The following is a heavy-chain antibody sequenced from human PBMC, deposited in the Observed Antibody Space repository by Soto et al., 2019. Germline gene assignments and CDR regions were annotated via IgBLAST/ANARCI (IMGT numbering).Heavy chain of an antibody. CDR1: GFTFSRYG. CDR2: ISSSTSYV. Sequence: GGSLRLSCAASGFTFSRYGMNWVRQAPGKGLEWVSSISSSTSYVYYADSVKGRFSVSRDNAKKILYLEMYALRTEDTAVYYCARDPSEGRVGNWFESWGQGTLVTV. CDR3: ARDPSEGRVGNWFES. D-gene: IGHD2-2*01. V-gene: IGHV3-21*01. J-gene: IGHJ5*01.